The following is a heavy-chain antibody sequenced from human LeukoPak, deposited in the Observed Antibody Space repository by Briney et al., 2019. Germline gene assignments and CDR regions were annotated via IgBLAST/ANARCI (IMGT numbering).Heavy chain of an antibody. CDR2: INHSGST. CDR3: ARVVVAATPVPFFDY. V-gene: IGHV4-34*01. J-gene: IGHJ4*02. D-gene: IGHD2-15*01. CDR1: GGSFSGYY. Sequence: SETLSLTCAVYGGSFSGYYWSWLRQPPGKGLEWIGEINHSGSTNYNPSLKSRVTISVDTSKNQFSLKLSSVTAADTAVYYCARVVVAATPVPFFDYWGQGTLVTVSS.